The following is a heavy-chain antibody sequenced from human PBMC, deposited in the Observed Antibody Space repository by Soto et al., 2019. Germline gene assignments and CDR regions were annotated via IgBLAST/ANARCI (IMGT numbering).Heavy chain of an antibody. J-gene: IGHJ4*02. CDR2: ISAYNGNT. Sequence: ASVKVSCKASGYTFTSYGISWVRQAPGQGLEWMGWISAYNGNTNYAQKLQGRVTMTTDTSTSTAYMELRSLRSDDTAVYYCARGGGYDFRSGCLTPSYYFDYWGQGTLVTVSS. CDR3: ARGGGYDFRSGCLTPSYYFDY. V-gene: IGHV1-18*01. CDR1: GYTFTSYG. D-gene: IGHD3-3*01.